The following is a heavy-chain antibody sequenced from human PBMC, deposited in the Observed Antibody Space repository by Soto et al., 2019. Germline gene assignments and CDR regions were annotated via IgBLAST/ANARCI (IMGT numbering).Heavy chain of an antibody. Sequence: QVQLVESGGGVVQPGKSLRLSCAASGFTFSSYALHWVRQAPGKGLECVAIISYDGSYKYYADSVKGRFTISRDNSKNTLYLQMNSLRADDTAVYYCARDQTVITTVRGGRIDYWGQGTLVTVSS. V-gene: IGHV3-30-3*01. CDR1: GFTFSSYA. D-gene: IGHD1-1*01. CDR3: ARDQTVITTVRGGRIDY. CDR2: ISYDGSYK. J-gene: IGHJ4*02.